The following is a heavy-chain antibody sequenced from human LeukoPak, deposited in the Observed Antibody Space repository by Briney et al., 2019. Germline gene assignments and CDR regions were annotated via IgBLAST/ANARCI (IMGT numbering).Heavy chain of an antibody. V-gene: IGHV3-9*01. J-gene: IGHJ3*02. Sequence: GRSLRLSCAASGFTFDDYAMHWVRQAPGKGLEWVSGISWNSGSIGYADSVKGRFTISRDNSKNTLYLQMNSLRAEDTAVYYCAKGGLGAGSAFDIWGQGTMVTVSS. D-gene: IGHD1-26*01. CDR1: GFTFDDYA. CDR3: AKGGLGAGSAFDI. CDR2: ISWNSGSI.